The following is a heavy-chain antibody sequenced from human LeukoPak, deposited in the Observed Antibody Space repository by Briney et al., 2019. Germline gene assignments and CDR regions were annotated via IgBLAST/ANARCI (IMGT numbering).Heavy chain of an antibody. CDR1: GYTFTSYA. CDR3: AREDFWSGYGMDV. Sequence: APVKVSCKASGYTFTSYAIHWVRQAPGQRLEWMGWINAGNGNTKYSQKFQGRVTITRDTSASTAYMELSSLRSEDTGVYYCAREDFWSGYGMDVWGQGTTVTVSS. V-gene: IGHV1-3*01. D-gene: IGHD3-3*01. J-gene: IGHJ6*02. CDR2: INAGNGNT.